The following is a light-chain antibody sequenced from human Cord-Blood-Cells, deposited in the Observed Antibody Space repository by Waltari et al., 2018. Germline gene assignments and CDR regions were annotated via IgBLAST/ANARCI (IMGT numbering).Light chain of an antibody. CDR2: RNN. Sequence: QSVLTQPPSASGTPGQRVTISCSGSSPHIGRNYVYWYQQLPGTAPKLLIYRNNQRPSGVPDRFSGSKSGTSASLAISGLRSEDEADYYCAAWDDSLSGPGVFGGGTKLTVL. CDR3: AAWDDSLSGPGV. J-gene: IGLJ3*02. V-gene: IGLV1-47*01. CDR1: SPHIGRNY.